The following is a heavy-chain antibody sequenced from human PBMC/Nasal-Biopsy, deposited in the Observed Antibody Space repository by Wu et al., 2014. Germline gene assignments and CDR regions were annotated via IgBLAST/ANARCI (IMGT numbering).Heavy chain of an antibody. Sequence: TLSLTCTVSDGSIINNFWSWIRQPAGKGLEWIGHIYTSGTTHYNPSLKSRVTMSVDTSNNQFSLTLTSVTAADTAVYYCARNPPYCSGGSCYYMDVWGKGPRSPSP. V-gene: IGHV4-4*07. CDR1: DGSIINNF. CDR3: ARNPPYCSGGSCYYMDV. J-gene: IGHJ6*03. CDR2: IYTSGTT. D-gene: IGHD2-15*01.